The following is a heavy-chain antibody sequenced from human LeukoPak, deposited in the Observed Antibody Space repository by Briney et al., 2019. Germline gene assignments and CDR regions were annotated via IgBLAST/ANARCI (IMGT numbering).Heavy chain of an antibody. D-gene: IGHD1-7*01. CDR1: GFSLNTSGMC. CDR3: ARFRGATGTTDS. J-gene: IGHJ4*02. CDR2: IDWDGDK. Sequence: SGPTLVKPTQTLRLTCAFSGFSLNTSGMCVSWIRQPPGKALEWLARIDWDGDKLYRTSLETRLTISKDTSRNQVVLTMTNMDPVDTPTYFCARFRGATGTTDSWGQGTLVTVSS. V-gene: IGHV2-70*17.